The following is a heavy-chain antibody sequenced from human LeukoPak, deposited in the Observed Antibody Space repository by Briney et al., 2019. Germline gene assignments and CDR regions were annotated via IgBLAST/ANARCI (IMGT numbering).Heavy chain of an antibody. Sequence: SETLSLTCTVSGYSISSGYYWGWIRQPPGKGLEWIGSIYHSGSTYYNPSLKSRVTISVDTSKNQFSLKLSSVTAADTAVYYCARRIAAAGIGYDAFDIWGQGTMVTVSS. V-gene: IGHV4-38-2*02. CDR1: GYSISSGYY. CDR3: ARRIAAAGIGYDAFDI. CDR2: IYHSGST. J-gene: IGHJ3*02. D-gene: IGHD6-13*01.